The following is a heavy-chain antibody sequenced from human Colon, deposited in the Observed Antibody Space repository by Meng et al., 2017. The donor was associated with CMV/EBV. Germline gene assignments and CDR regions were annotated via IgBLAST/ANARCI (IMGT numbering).Heavy chain of an antibody. CDR1: GYNFTSYW. J-gene: IGHJ6*02. Sequence: GGSLRLSCEASGYNFTSYWIGWVRQMPGKGLEWMGFIYCGDSDTRYNPPFQGHVTISVDKSIRTAYLHWSTLKASDTPTSYFVRHPYEGYYGMDVWGQGTTVTVSS. D-gene: IGHD3-3*01. V-gene: IGHV5-51*01. CDR3: VRHPYEGYYGMDV. CDR2: IYCGDSDT.